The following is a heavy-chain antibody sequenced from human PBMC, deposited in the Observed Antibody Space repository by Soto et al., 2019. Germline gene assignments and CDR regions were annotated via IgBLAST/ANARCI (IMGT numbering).Heavy chain of an antibody. J-gene: IGHJ5*02. CDR3: ARQVPAAIRLGWFDP. Sequence: SETLSLTCTVSGGSISRSTYYWGWIRQPPGKGLEWIGSIYYSGSTYYRPFLKSRVTISVDTSKNQFSLKLSSVTAADTAVYYCARQVPAAIRLGWFDPWGQGTLVTVSS. CDR2: IYYSGST. V-gene: IGHV4-39*01. D-gene: IGHD2-2*02. CDR1: GGSISRSTYY.